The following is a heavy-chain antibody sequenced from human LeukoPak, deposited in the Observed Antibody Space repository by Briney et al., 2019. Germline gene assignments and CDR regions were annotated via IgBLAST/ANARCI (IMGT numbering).Heavy chain of an antibody. Sequence: GGSLRLSCAASGFTFSGYSLNWVRQTPGKGLEWVSSISSSSHHIYYVDSVKGRFTISRDNAKNSLYLQMNGLRAEDSAAYYCARAKDIVVVPIANYGMDVWGQGTTVTVSS. V-gene: IGHV3-21*01. CDR1: GFTFSGYS. CDR2: ISSSSHHI. J-gene: IGHJ6*02. CDR3: ARAKDIVVVPIANYGMDV. D-gene: IGHD2-2*01.